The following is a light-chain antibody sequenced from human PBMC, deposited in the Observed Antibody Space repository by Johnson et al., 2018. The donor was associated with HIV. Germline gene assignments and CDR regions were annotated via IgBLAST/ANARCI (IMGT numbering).Light chain of an antibody. CDR3: GTWDSSRSHNV. V-gene: IGLV1-51*02. CDR1: SSNIGNNY. Sequence: QSVLTQPPSVSAAPGQKVTISCSGSSSNIGNNYVSWYQQLPGTAPKLLVYENVKRPSGIPDRFSGSKSGTSATLGITGLQTGDEADYYCGTWDSSRSHNVFGTGTKVTVL. CDR2: ENV. J-gene: IGLJ1*01.